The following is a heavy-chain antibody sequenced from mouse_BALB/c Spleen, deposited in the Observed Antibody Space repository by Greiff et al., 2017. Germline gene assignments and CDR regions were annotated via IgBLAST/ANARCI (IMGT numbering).Heavy chain of an antibody. CDR3: TREDDGNQGFAY. CDR2: ISSGGSYT. J-gene: IGHJ3*01. Sequence: EVKLVESGGGLVKPGGSLKLSCAASGFTFSSYTMSWVRQTPEKRLEWVATISSGGSYTYYPDSVKGRFTISRDNAKNTLYLQMSSLKSEDTAMYYCTREDDGNQGFAYWGQGTLVTVSA. V-gene: IGHV5-6-4*01. D-gene: IGHD2-1*01. CDR1: GFTFSSYT.